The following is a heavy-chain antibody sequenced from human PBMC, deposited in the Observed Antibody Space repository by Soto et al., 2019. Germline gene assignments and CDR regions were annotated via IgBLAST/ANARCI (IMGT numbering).Heavy chain of an antibody. CDR1: GFTFSDYY. D-gene: IGHD1-1*01. V-gene: IGHV3-11*01. CDR2: INPRGETR. CDR3: ARSGLPLIEILDY. Sequence: LRLSCAASGFTFSDYYMNWIRQAPGQGLEWLSFINPRGETRYIADSIRGRFTFSRDNARRSLYVQMNSLRAEDTAVYYCARSGLPLIEILDYWGHGTLVTVSS. J-gene: IGHJ4*01.